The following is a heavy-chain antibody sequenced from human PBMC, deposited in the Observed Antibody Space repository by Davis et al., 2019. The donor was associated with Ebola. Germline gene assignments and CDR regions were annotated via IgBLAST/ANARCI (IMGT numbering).Heavy chain of an antibody. D-gene: IGHD4-17*01. CDR2: INAGNGNT. Sequence: AASVKVSCKASGYTFTSYAMHWVRQAPGQRLEWMGWINAGNGNTKYSQKLQGRVTMTTDTSTSTAYMELRSLRSDDTAVYYCARDQLTVTETRVYYYYGMDVWGQGTTVTVSS. CDR3: ARDQLTVTETRVYYYYGMDV. CDR1: GYTFTSYA. V-gene: IGHV1-3*01. J-gene: IGHJ6*02.